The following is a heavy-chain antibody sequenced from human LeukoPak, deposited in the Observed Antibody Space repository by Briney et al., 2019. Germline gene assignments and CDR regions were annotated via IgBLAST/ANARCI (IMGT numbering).Heavy chain of an antibody. Sequence: PGGSLRLSCAASGFTFNDYYMSWIRQAPGKGLEWVSYISSSGSTIYYADSVKGRFTISRDNAKTSLSLQMNSLRADDTALYYCTKRVKYGGTWDHFADWGQGTLVTVSS. J-gene: IGHJ4*02. V-gene: IGHV3-11*01. D-gene: IGHD1-26*01. CDR2: ISSSGSTI. CDR3: TKRVKYGGTWDHFAD. CDR1: GFTFNDYY.